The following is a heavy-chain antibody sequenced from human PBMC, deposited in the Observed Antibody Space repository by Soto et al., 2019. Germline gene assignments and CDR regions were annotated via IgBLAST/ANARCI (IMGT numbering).Heavy chain of an antibody. D-gene: IGHD2-15*01. CDR3: ARHKGAEVVGDAFDI. CDR1: GYSFTSYW. CDR2: IYPGDSDT. V-gene: IGHV5-51*01. J-gene: IGHJ3*02. Sequence: GESLKISCKGSGYSFTSYWIGWVRQMPGKGLEWMGIIYPGDSDTRYSPSFQGQVTISADKSISTAYLQWSSLKASDTAMYYCARHKGAEVVGDAFDIWGQGTMVTVSS.